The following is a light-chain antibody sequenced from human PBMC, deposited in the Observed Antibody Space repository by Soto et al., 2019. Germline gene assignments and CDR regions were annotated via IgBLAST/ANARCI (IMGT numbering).Light chain of an antibody. CDR1: QSVSSSY. V-gene: IGKV3-20*01. Sequence: EIVLTQSPGTLSLSPGERATLSCRASQSVSSSYLGWYKQTPGQAPRLLIFGASNRATGIPDRFSGSGSGTDFTLTISRPEPEDFAVYYCQQYGSSPRTFGQGTRLEIK. CDR3: QQYGSSPRT. J-gene: IGKJ5*01. CDR2: GAS.